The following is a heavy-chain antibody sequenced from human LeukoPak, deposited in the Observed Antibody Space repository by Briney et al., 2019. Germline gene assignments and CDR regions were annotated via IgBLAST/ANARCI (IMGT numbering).Heavy chain of an antibody. Sequence: SETLSLTCAVYGGSFSGYYWSWIRQPPGKGLEWIGEINHSGSTNYNPSLKSRVTISVDPSKNQFSRKLSSVTAADTAVYYCARTTGEDSSGYDYWGQGTLVTVSS. CDR2: INHSGST. V-gene: IGHV4-34*01. CDR1: GGSFSGYY. CDR3: ARTTGEDSSGYDY. D-gene: IGHD3-22*01. J-gene: IGHJ4*02.